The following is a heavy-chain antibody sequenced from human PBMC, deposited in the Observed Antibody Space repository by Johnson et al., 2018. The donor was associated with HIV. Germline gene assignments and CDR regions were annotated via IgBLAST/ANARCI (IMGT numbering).Heavy chain of an antibody. V-gene: IGHV3-30-3*01. J-gene: IGHJ3*02. CDR3: AKGGGEWELWCAFDI. Sequence: QVQLVESGGGLVQPGGSLKLSCAASGFTFSSYAMNWVRQAPGKGLEWVAVISSDGSNKYYADSVKGRFTISRDNSKNTLYLQMNSLRAEDTAVYYCAKGGGEWELWCAFDIWGQGTMVTVSS. CDR2: ISSDGSNK. D-gene: IGHD1-26*01. CDR1: GFTFSSYA.